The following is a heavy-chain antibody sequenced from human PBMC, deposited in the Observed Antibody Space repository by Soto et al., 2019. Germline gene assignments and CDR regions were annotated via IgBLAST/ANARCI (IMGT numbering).Heavy chain of an antibody. J-gene: IGHJ4*02. CDR3: AKARGYSGYDFDY. D-gene: IGHD5-12*01. V-gene: IGHV3-23*01. CDR1: GFTFSSYA. Sequence: PGGSLRLSCAASGFTFSSYAMSWVRQAPGKGLEWVSGISGSGGSTYYADNVKGRINISKDNSKNTRYIQMKSLRAEDTAVYYCAKARGYSGYDFDYWGQGT. CDR2: ISGSGGST.